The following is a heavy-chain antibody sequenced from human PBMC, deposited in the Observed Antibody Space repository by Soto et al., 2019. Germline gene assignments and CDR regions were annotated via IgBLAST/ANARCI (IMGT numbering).Heavy chain of an antibody. CDR3: ARGGVVLLTYYSYYLDV. J-gene: IGHJ6*03. CDR2: INHSGST. D-gene: IGHD1-26*01. V-gene: IGHV4-34*01. CDR1: GGSFSGYY. Sequence: QVQLQQWGAGLLKPSETLSLTCAVYGGSFSGYYWSWIRQPPGKGLEWIGEINHSGSTNYNPSLKSRVTISVDTFKNHYSLKLSSVTAAGTVEYYCARGGVVLLTYYSYYLDVWGKGTKVTVSS.